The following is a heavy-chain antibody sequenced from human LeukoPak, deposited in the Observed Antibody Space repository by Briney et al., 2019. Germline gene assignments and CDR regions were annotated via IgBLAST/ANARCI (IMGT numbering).Heavy chain of an antibody. Sequence: GGSLRLSCAASGFTFAEYTMHWVRQAPGKGLEWVSLISWNGARIHYGDSVKGRLTISRDNSKNSLYLQMNSLRTEDTALYYCVKDLVAASENVRGWYPMDYWGQGTLVTVSS. CDR3: VKDLVAASENVRGWYPMDY. CDR2: ISWNGARI. CDR1: GFTFAEYT. J-gene: IGHJ4*02. V-gene: IGHV3-43*01. D-gene: IGHD6-19*01.